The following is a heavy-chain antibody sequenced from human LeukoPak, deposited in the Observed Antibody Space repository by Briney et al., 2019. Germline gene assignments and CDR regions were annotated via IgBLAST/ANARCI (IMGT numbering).Heavy chain of an antibody. V-gene: IGHV4-4*07. CDR2: IYSRGSS. J-gene: IGHJ4*02. D-gene: IGHD1-26*01. Sequence: PSETLSLTCTVSGDSIGNYYWSWIRQPAGKGLEWIGRIYSRGSSNYNPSLESRVTMSVDRTKNQFSLSLTSVTAADTAIYYCAGYRVRAVCFDYWGQGTLVTVSS. CDR1: GDSIGNYY. CDR3: AGYRVRAVCFDY.